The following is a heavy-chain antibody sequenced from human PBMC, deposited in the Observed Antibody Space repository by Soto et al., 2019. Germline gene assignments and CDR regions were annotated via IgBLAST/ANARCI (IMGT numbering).Heavy chain of an antibody. D-gene: IGHD3-3*01. Sequence: ASETLSLTCAVSGGSISSSNWWSWVRQPPGKGLEWIGEIYHSGSTNYNPSLKSRVTISVDKSKNQFSLKLSSVTAADTAVYYCARNPRRITIFGVVATNWFDPWGQGTLVTVSS. CDR2: IYHSGST. CDR1: GGSISSSNW. V-gene: IGHV4-4*02. CDR3: ARNPRRITIFGVVATNWFDP. J-gene: IGHJ5*02.